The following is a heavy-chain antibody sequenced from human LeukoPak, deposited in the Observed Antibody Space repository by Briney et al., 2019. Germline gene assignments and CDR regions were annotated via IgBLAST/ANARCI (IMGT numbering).Heavy chain of an antibody. Sequence: VASVKVSCKASGYTFTGYYMHWVRQAPGQGRAWMGWINPNGGGTNYPQKFKGRITMTRDTSNRTAYMELSRLRSDDTAVYYCARALYSSSIYYMDVWGKGTTVTVSS. CDR3: ARALYSSSIYYMDV. CDR1: GYTFTGYY. D-gene: IGHD6-6*01. J-gene: IGHJ6*03. CDR2: INPNGGGT. V-gene: IGHV1-2*02.